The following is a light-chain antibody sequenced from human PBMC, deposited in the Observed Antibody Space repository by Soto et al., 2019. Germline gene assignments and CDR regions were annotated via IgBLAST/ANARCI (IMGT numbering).Light chain of an antibody. J-gene: IGLJ2*01. CDR3: QSYDSSLSGSVV. CDR2: GNS. CDR1: SSNIGAGYD. V-gene: IGLV1-40*01. Sequence: QSVLTQPPSVSGAPGQRVTISCTGSSSNIGAGYDVHWYQQLPGTAPKLLIYGNSNRPSGVPDRFSGSKSGTSASLAITGLQAEDEADYYCQSYDSSLSGSVVFGVGTKLPV.